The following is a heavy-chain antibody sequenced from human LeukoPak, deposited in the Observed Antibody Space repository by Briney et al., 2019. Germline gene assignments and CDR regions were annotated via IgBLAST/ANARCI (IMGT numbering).Heavy chain of an antibody. J-gene: IGHJ6*02. Sequence: GGSLRLSCTASGFTFGDYAMSWFRQAPGKGLEWVASINHNGNVNYYVDSVKGRFTISRGNAKNSLYLQMSNLRAEDTAVYFCARGGGLDVWGQGATVTVSS. CDR2: INHNGNVN. D-gene: IGHD3-16*01. V-gene: IGHV3-7*03. CDR3: ARGGGLDV. CDR1: GFTFGDYA.